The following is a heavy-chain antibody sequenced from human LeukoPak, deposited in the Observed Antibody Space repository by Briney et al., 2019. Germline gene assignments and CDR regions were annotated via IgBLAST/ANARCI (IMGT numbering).Heavy chain of an antibody. V-gene: IGHV3-74*01. D-gene: IGHD3-3*01. CDR3: ARGRRITIFGVDNYAFDI. CDR2: INTDGSST. CDR1: GFTFSSYW. J-gene: IGHJ3*02. Sequence: PGGSLRLSCAASGFTFSSYWMHWVRQAPGKGLVWVSRINTDGSSTSYADSVKGRFTISRDNAKNTLYLQMNSLRAEDTAVYYCARGRRITIFGVDNYAFDIWGQGTMVTVSS.